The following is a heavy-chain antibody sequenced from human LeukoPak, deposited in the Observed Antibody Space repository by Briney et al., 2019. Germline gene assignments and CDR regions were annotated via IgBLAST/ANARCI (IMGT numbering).Heavy chain of an antibody. CDR1: GFTFDDYA. V-gene: IGHV3-9*01. J-gene: IGHJ5*02. CDR2: ISWNSGSI. Sequence: GGSLRLSCAASGFTFDDYAMHWVRQAPGKGLEWVSGISWNSGSICYADSVKGRFTISRDNAKNSLYLQMNSLRAEDTALYYCAKDMPYCSGGSCYSGGLDPWGQGTLVTVSS. CDR3: AKDMPYCSGGSCYSGGLDP. D-gene: IGHD2-15*01.